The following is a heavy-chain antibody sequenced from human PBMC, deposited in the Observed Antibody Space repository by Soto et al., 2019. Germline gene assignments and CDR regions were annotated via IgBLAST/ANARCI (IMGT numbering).Heavy chain of an antibody. CDR3: TTLATKDLQGITIFGVRLGYYRMDV. V-gene: IGHV3-49*04. CDR2: IRSKAYGGTT. CDR1: GFTFGDYA. Sequence: EVQLVESGGGLVQPGRSLRLSCTASGFTFGDYAMSWVRQAPGKGLEWVGFIRSKAYGGTTEYAASVKGRFTISRDDSKSIAYLQMNSLKTEDSAVYYCTTLATKDLQGITIFGVRLGYYRMDVWGQGTTVTVSS. D-gene: IGHD3-3*01. J-gene: IGHJ6*02.